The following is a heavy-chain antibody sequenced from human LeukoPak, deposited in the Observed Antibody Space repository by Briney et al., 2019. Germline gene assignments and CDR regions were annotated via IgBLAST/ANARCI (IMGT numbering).Heavy chain of an antibody. V-gene: IGHV1-2*02. J-gene: IGHJ4*02. D-gene: IGHD3-10*01. CDR1: GYTFTGYY. CDR3: ARGGMVRGRYYFDH. CDR2: INPNSGGT. Sequence: ASVKVSCKASGYTFTGYYMHWVRQAPGPGLEWMGWINPNSGGTNYAQKFQGRVTMTRDTSISTAYMELSRLRSDDTAVYYCARGGMVRGRYYFDHWGQGTLVTVSS.